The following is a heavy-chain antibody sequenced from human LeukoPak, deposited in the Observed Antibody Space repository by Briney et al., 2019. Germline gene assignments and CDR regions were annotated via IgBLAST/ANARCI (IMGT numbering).Heavy chain of an antibody. Sequence: PGGSLRLSCAASGFTFNYAWMSWVRQVPGKGLEWVGQTVSEIDGGTTDYAAPVKGRFTISGEDSKSTLHLQMNSLKIEDTAVYYCTTDEDWNYARKDVWGQGATVIVSS. V-gene: IGHV3-15*04. J-gene: IGHJ6*02. D-gene: IGHD1-7*01. CDR1: GFTFNYAW. CDR3: TTDEDWNYARKDV. CDR2: TVSEIDGGTT.